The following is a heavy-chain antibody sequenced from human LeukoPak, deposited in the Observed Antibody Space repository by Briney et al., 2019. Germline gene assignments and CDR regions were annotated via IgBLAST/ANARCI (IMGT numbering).Heavy chain of an antibody. CDR2: INPNSGGT. D-gene: IGHD3-22*01. J-gene: IGHJ5*02. CDR1: GYTFTGYY. CDR3: AREVPYDSSGYRNWFDP. Sequence: ASVKVSCKASGYTFTGYYMHWVRQAPGQGLEWMGWINPNSGGTNYAQKFQGRVTMTRDTSISTAYMELSRLRSDDTAVYYGAREVPYDSSGYRNWFDPWGQGTLVTVSS. V-gene: IGHV1-2*02.